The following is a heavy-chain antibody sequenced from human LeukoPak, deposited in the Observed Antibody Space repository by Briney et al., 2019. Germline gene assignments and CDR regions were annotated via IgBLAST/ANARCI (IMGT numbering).Heavy chain of an antibody. D-gene: IGHD3-10*01. V-gene: IGHV4-39*07. CDR3: ARVGTYGSGSYLSWLDY. CDR1: GGSISSSSYY. Sequence: SETLSLTCTVSGGSISSSSYYWGWIRQPPGKGRDWIGSIYYSGSTNYNPSLKSRVTISVDTSKNQFYLKLSSVTAADTAVYYCARVGTYGSGSYLSWLDYWGQGTLVTVSS. CDR2: IYYSGST. J-gene: IGHJ4*02.